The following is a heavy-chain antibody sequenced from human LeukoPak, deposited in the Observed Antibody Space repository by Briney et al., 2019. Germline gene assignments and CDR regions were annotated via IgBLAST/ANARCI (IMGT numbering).Heavy chain of an antibody. CDR2: IYYSGST. V-gene: IGHV4-59*01. D-gene: IGHD7-27*01. CDR1: GGSISSYY. CDR3: ARANWGSRIDY. Sequence: SETLSLTCTVSGGSISSYYWSWIRQPPGKGLEWIGYIYYSGSTNYNPSLKSRVTISVDTSKNQFSLKLSSVTAADTAVYYCARANWGSRIDYWGQGTLVTVSS. J-gene: IGHJ4*02.